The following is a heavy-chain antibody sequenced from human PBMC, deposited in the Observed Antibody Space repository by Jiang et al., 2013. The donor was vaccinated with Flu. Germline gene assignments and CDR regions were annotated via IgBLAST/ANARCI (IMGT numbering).Heavy chain of an antibody. D-gene: IGHD2-2*01. CDR3: ARRYCSGSSCSFDY. V-gene: IGHV1-46*01. CDR1: GYTFTSYY. CDR2: IKPSGGNT. Sequence: VQLLESGAEVKESGASVTVSCKASGYTFTSYYIHWVRQAPGQGLEWMGIIKPSGGNTDYAQNFQGRLTMTRDTSTSTVNMQLSSLRAEDTAVYYCARRYCSGSSCSFDYWGPGNPGHR. J-gene: IGHJ4*02.